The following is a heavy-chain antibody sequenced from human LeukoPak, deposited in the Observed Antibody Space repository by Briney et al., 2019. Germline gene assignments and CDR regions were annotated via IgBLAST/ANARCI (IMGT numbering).Heavy chain of an antibody. J-gene: IGHJ5*02. D-gene: IGHD3-10*01. CDR3: AGDGTYYYGSGNNWFDP. CDR1: GGSISSYY. Sequence: SETLSLTCTVSGGSISSYYWSWIRQPAGKGLEWIGRIYTSGSTNYNPSLKSRVTMSVDTSKNQFSLKLSSVTAADTAVYYCAGDGTYYYGSGNNWFDPWGQGTLVTVSS. V-gene: IGHV4-4*07. CDR2: IYTSGST.